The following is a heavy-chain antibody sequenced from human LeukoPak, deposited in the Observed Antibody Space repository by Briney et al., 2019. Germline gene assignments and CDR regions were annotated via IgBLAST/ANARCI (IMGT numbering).Heavy chain of an antibody. J-gene: IGHJ4*02. CDR3: ARDRCSGGSCYSKYYFDY. Sequence: GGSLRLSCAASGFTFSRYNMNWVRQAPGKGLQWVSFISSGDSYMQYTDSVRGRFTISRDNAKNSLYLEMNSLRAEDTAVYYCARDRCSGGSCYSKYYFDYWGQGTLVTVSS. D-gene: IGHD2-15*01. V-gene: IGHV3-21*01. CDR1: GFTFSRYN. CDR2: ISSGDSYM.